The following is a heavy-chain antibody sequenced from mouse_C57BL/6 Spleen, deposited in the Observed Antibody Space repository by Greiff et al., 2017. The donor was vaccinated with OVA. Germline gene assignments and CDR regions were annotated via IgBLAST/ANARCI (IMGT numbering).Heavy chain of an antibody. CDR2: IYPGDGDT. CDR1: GYAFSSYW. J-gene: IGHJ4*01. CDR3: ARSGDYGYYAMDY. D-gene: IGHD2-4*01. Sequence: QVQLQQSGAELVKPGASVKISCKASGYAFSSYWMNWVKQRPGKGLEWIGQIYPGDGDTNYNGKFKGKATLTADKSSSTAYMQLSSLTSEDSAVYFCARSGDYGYYAMDYWGQGTSVTVSS. V-gene: IGHV1-80*01.